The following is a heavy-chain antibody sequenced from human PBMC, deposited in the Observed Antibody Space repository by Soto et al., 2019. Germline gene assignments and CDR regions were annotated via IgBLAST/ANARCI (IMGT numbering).Heavy chain of an antibody. CDR1: GFTFSSYA. J-gene: IGHJ5*02. V-gene: IGHV3-23*01. Sequence: GGSLRLSCAASGFTFSSYAMSWVRQAPGKGLEWVSAISGSGGSTYYADSVKGRFTTSRDNSKNTLYLQLNSLRAEDTAIYYCAKDRMGASGWFDPWGQGTPVTVSS. CDR2: ISGSGGST. D-gene: IGHD1-26*01. CDR3: AKDRMGASGWFDP.